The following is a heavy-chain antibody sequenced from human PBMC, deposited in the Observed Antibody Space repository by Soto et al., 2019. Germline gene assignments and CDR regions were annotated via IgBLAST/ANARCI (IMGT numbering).Heavy chain of an antibody. CDR2: IRSKAYGGTT. Sequence: WVRQAPGKGLEWVGFIRSKAYGGTTEYAASVKGRFTISRDDSKSIAYLQMNSLKTKDTAVYYCTSTKRGYYDILTGYYGPDAFDIWGQGTMVTVSS. D-gene: IGHD3-9*01. V-gene: IGHV3-49*02. J-gene: IGHJ3*02. CDR3: TSTKRGYYDILTGYYGPDAFDI.